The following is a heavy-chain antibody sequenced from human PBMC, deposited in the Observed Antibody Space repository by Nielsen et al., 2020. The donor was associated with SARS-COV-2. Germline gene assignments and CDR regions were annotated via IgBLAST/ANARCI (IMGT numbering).Heavy chain of an antibody. CDR2: IYHSGST. V-gene: IGHV4-59*04. Sequence: SETLSLTCTVSGGSISSYYWSWIRQPPGKGLEWIGSIYHSGSTYYNPSLKSRVTMSVDTSKNQFSLKLSSVTAADTAFYYCARDADSSGYYGPFFDYWGQGTLDTVSS. D-gene: IGHD3-22*01. CDR3: ARDADSSGYYGPFFDY. CDR1: GGSISSYY. J-gene: IGHJ4*02.